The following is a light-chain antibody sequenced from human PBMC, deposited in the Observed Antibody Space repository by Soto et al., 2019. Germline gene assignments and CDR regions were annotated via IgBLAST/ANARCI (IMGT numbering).Light chain of an antibody. V-gene: IGKV3-15*01. CDR1: HSVASN. J-gene: IGKJ2*01. Sequence: EIVMTQSPASLSVSPGDGATLSCRASHSVASNVAWYQQKPGQGPRLLIHGASTRAVGVPARYSGSGYGTDFPLTISRLQSEDFAVYYCQQYHNWPPQYTFCQGTKLQIK. CDR3: QQYHNWPPQYT. CDR2: GAS.